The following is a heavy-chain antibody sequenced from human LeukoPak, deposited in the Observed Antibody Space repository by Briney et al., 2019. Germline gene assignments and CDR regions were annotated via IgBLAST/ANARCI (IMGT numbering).Heavy chain of an antibody. CDR1: GFTFSSYW. J-gene: IGHJ4*02. V-gene: IGHV3-74*01. D-gene: IGHD5-18*01. Sequence: PGGSLRLSCAASGFTFSSYWMHWVRQAPGKGLVWVSRINSDGSSTSYADSVKGRFTISRDNAKNTLYLKMNSLRAEDTAVYYCARELDTAMVYDYWGQGTLVTVSS. CDR3: ARELDTAMVYDY. CDR2: INSDGSST.